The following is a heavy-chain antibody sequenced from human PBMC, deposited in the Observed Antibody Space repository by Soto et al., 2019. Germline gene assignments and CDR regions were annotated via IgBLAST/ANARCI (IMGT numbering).Heavy chain of an antibody. CDR2: IKSEPNGGTA. CDR1: GFIFSNAW. D-gene: IGHD2-15*01. V-gene: IGHV3-15*07. CDR3: ATGGYHFDY. Sequence: GGSLRLSCELSGFIFSNAWMNWVRQAPGKGLEWVGRIKSEPNGGTADYAAPVKGRFTVSRDASKRTVYLQMNSLKAEDTAVYYCATGGYHFDYWGQGTLVTASS. J-gene: IGHJ4*02.